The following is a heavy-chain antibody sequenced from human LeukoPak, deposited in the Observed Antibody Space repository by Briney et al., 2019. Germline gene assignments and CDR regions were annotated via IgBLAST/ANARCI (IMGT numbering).Heavy chain of an antibody. V-gene: IGHV4-34*01. J-gene: IGHJ5*02. CDR1: GGSFSGYY. CDR2: SNHSGST. CDR3: ARKNRARPLFSIVAAGTGWFEP. Sequence: SETLSLTCAGYGGSFSGYYWSGIRQPPGKGLEWIGESNHSGSTNYNPSLKSRFTTSVDPSKNQFSLKLSSVPAADTAVYYCARKNRARPLFSIVAAGTGWFEPWGQGTLVTVSS. D-gene: IGHD6-13*01.